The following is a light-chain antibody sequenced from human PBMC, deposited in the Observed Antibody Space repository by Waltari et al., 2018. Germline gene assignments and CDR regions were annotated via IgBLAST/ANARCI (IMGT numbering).Light chain of an antibody. CDR3: SSYTSSSTVV. J-gene: IGLJ2*01. CDR2: DGS. V-gene: IGLV2-14*03. Sequence: WYQRHPGKAPKLIIYDGSNRPSGVSNRFAGSKSGNTASRTISGHQSEDDADYYCSSYTSSSTVVFGGGTKLTVL.